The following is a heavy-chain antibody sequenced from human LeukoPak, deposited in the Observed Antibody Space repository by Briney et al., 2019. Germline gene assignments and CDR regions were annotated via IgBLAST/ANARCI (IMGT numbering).Heavy chain of an antibody. CDR3: AMGGGVAAAGAFDV. CDR2: IYHGGST. J-gene: IGHJ3*01. V-gene: IGHV4-4*02. CDR1: GGSISSTNW. Sequence: PSGTLSLTCAVSGGSISSTNWWTWVRQPPGKGLEWIGEIYHGGSTNYNPSLRSRVTISLDKSKNQFSVKLNTVTAADTAVYYCAMGGGVAAAGAFDVWGQGTMVTVSS. D-gene: IGHD6-13*01.